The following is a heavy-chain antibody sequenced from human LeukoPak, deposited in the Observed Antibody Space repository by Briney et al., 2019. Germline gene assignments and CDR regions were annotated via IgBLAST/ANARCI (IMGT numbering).Heavy chain of an antibody. J-gene: IGHJ6*02. V-gene: IGHV1-2*06. CDR2: INPNSGGT. D-gene: IGHD5-12*01. CDR3: ARVVDIVASTYYGMDV. CDR1: GYTFTGYY. Sequence: ASVTVSCKASGYTFTGYYMHWVRQAPGQGLEWMGRINPNSGGTNYAQKFQGRVTMTRDTSISTAYMELSRLRSDDTAVYYCARVVDIVASTYYGMDVWGQGTTVTVSS.